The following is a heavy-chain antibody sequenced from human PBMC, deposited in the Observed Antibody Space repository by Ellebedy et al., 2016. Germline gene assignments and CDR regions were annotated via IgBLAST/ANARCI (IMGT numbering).Heavy chain of an antibody. CDR2: INPSGGST. CDR3: ARDTYYYDSSGYWSGMDV. J-gene: IGHJ6*02. CDR1: GYTFTSYY. V-gene: IGHV1-46*01. D-gene: IGHD3-22*01. Sequence: ASVKVSCKASGYTFTSYYMHWVRQAPGQGLEWMGIINPSGGSTSYAQKFQGRVTMTRDTSTSTVYMELSSLRSEDTAVYYCARDTYYYDSSGYWSGMDVWGQGTTVTVSS.